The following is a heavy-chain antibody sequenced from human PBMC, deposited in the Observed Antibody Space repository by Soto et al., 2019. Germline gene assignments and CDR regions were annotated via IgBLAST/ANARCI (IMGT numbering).Heavy chain of an antibody. CDR1: GGSISSYY. J-gene: IGHJ4*02. CDR3: ARAKDLVEY. Sequence: SETLSLTCTVSGGSISSYYWSWIRQPPGKGLEWIGYIYYSGSTNYNPSLKSRVTISVDTSKNQFSLKLSSVTAADTAVYYCARAKDLVEYWGQGTLVTVSS. CDR2: IYYSGST. V-gene: IGHV4-59*08.